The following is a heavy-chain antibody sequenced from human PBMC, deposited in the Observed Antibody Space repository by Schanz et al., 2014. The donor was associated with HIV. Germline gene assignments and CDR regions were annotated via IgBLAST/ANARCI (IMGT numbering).Heavy chain of an antibody. V-gene: IGHV3-23*04. Sequence: EVQLVESGGGLVKPGRSLRLSCTASGFTFGDYPMSWFRQAPGKGLEWVSSISESGGRSYYADSVNGRFTISRDNSKNTLYLQMTTLRTEDTAVYYCAKPEYDSRGNSQSHFDSWGQGTLVTVSP. CDR3: AKPEYDSRGNSQSHFDS. CDR2: ISESGGRS. CDR1: GFTFGDYP. D-gene: IGHD3-22*01. J-gene: IGHJ4*02.